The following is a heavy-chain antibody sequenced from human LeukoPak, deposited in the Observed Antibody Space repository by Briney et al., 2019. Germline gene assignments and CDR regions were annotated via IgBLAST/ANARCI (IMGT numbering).Heavy chain of an antibody. Sequence: PSETLSLTCTVSGYSISSAYYGGWIRQPPGKGLEWIATISHSGGTYYNPSLKSRVTISADTSQNQHSLKLSSVTAADTAVYYCARVNTVMATFDYWGQGTPVTVSS. V-gene: IGHV4-38-2*02. D-gene: IGHD4-11*01. CDR3: ARVNTVMATFDY. CDR2: ISHSGGT. J-gene: IGHJ4*02. CDR1: GYSISSAYY.